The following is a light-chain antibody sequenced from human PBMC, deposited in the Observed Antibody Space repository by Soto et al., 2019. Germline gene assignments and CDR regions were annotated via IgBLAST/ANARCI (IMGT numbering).Light chain of an antibody. CDR3: RQSLLRPGT. J-gene: IGKJ5*01. Sequence: MVLPLAPATPCVSQEESATLSCRARQSINRDLAWYEQKPCQTPRRVIYVASTWGTGVPPRFTGSGSGTEFTLTISNVQAEDVAVYYCRQSLLRPGTFGQGTRLEIK. CDR2: VAS. V-gene: IGKV3D-15*01. CDR1: QSINRD.